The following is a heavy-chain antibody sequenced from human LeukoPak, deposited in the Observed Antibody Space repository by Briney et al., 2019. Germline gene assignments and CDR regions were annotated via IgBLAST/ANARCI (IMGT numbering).Heavy chain of an antibody. Sequence: GGSLRLSCAVSGFTFRSYWMSWVRQAPGKGLEWVANIKQDGSEQYYVDSVKVRFTISRDNAKKSLYLQMNTLRVEDTAVYYCARVVSSSGGFDYWGQGTLVTVSS. CDR3: ARVVSSSGGFDY. CDR2: IKQDGSEQ. D-gene: IGHD6-13*01. J-gene: IGHJ4*02. CDR1: GFTFRSYW. V-gene: IGHV3-7*01.